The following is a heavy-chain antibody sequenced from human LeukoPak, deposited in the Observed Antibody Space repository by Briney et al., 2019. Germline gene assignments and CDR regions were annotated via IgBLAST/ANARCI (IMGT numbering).Heavy chain of an antibody. CDR1: GFTFDDYA. CDR3: AKDYDVLTGAVDF. CDR2: ISWNSGSI. D-gene: IGHD3-9*01. J-gene: IGHJ4*01. V-gene: IGHV3-9*01. Sequence: GGSLRLSCAASGFTFDDYAMHWVRQAPGKGLEWVSGISWNSGSIGYADSVKGRFTISRDNAKNSLYLQMNSLRAEDTAFYYCAKDYDVLTGAVDFWGHGTLVTVSS.